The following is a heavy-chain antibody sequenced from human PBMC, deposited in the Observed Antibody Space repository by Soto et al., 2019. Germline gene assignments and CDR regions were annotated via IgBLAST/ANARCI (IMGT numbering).Heavy chain of an antibody. J-gene: IGHJ4*02. CDR3: ARDRAAGGNPVYFYY. CDR1: GGSISSGDYY. Sequence: PSETLSLTCSVSGGSISSGDYYWSWIRQPPGKGLEWIGYIYYTGSTYYNPSLKSRLSLSVDTSKNQFSLRPSSVTAADTAVYYCARDRAAGGNPVYFYYWGQGILGTVSS. CDR2: IYYTGST. D-gene: IGHD2-15*01. V-gene: IGHV4-30-4*01.